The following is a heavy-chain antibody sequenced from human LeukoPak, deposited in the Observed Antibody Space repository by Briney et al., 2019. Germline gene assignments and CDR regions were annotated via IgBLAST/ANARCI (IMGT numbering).Heavy chain of an antibody. Sequence: PGGSLRLSCAASGFTVSSNYMSWVRQAPGKGLEGVAVIYSGGSTYYADSVKGRFPISRDNSKNTLYLQMTSLRAEDTAVYYCARGELGIGDYYYGMDVWGQGTTVTVYS. V-gene: IGHV3-66*01. CDR3: ARGELGIGDYYYGMDV. D-gene: IGHD7-27*01. CDR1: GFTVSSNY. J-gene: IGHJ6*02. CDR2: IYSGGST.